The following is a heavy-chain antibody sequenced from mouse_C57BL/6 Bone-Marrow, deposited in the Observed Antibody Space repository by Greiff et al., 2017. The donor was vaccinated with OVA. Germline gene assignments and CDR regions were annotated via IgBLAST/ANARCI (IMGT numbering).Heavy chain of an antibody. CDR1: GFTFSSYA. Sequence: EVNLVESGGGLVKPGGSLKLSCAASGFTFSSYAMSWVRQTPEKRLEWVATISDGGSYTYYPANVKGRFTISRDNAKNNLYLQMSHLKSEDTAMYYCTGTIFFFAYWGQGTLVTVSA. CDR2: ISDGGSYT. CDR3: TGTIFFFAY. V-gene: IGHV5-4*03. D-gene: IGHD4-1*01. J-gene: IGHJ3*01.